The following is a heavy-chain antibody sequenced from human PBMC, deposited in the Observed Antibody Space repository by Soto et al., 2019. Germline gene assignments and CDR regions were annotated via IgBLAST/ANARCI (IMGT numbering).Heavy chain of an antibody. J-gene: IGHJ6*02. V-gene: IGHV1-69*13. D-gene: IGHD3-3*01. CDR1: GGSFSSYA. CDR3: ARDNGYDFWSGYFAPDYYYGMDV. Sequence: GASVKVSCKASGGSFSSYAISWVRQAPGQGLEWMGGIIPIFGTANYAQKFQGRVTSTADESTSTAYMELSSLRSEDTAVYYCARDNGYDFWSGYFAPDYYYGMDVWGQGTTVTVSS. CDR2: IIPIFGTA.